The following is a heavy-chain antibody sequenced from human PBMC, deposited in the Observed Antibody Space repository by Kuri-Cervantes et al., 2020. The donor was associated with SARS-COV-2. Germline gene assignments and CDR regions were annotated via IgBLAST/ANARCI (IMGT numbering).Heavy chain of an antibody. J-gene: IGHJ5*02. D-gene: IGHD2-15*01. CDR2: IKQNGSEK. V-gene: IGHV3-7*03. CDR1: GFTFSSYG. Sequence: GSLKLSCAASGFTFSSYGMSWVRQAPGKGLEWVANIKQNGSEKYYVDSVKGRFTISRDNAKNTLYLQMNSLRAEDAALYYCARDLVGYCSGGGCYSENWFDPWGQGTLVTVSS. CDR3: ARDLVGYCSGGGCYSENWFDP.